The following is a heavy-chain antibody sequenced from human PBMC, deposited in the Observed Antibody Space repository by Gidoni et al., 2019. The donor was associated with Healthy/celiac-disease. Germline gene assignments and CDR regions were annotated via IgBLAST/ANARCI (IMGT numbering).Heavy chain of an antibody. CDR2: IDWDDDK. Sequence: QATLRESGPALVKPTQTLTLTCTFSGFALSTRGMCLSWIRQPPGKALEWLARIDWDDDKYYSTSLQTRLTISKDTSKNQVVLTMTNMAPVDTATYYCARIRNGDYGAYWGQGTLVTVSS. V-gene: IGHV2-70*15. CDR3: ARIRNGDYGAY. D-gene: IGHD4-17*01. CDR1: GFALSTRGMC. J-gene: IGHJ4*02.